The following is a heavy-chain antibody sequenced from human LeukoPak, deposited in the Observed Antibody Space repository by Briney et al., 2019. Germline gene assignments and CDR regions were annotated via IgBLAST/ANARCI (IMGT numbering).Heavy chain of an antibody. CDR3: ARRGTGGRSFDI. J-gene: IGHJ3*02. CDR2: ISYGGRT. V-gene: IGHV4-61*01. D-gene: IGHD2-8*02. CDR1: GGPVRRGRYY. Sequence: SETLSLTCTVSGGPVRRGRYYWTWIRQPPAKGLVGIGYISYGGRTNFNPSRKSRVTIPVDTSKNQFSLNLSSVTAADTAVYYCARRGTGGRSFDIWGQGTMVTVSS.